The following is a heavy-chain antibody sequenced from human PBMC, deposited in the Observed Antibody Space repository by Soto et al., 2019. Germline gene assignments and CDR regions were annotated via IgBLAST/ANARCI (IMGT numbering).Heavy chain of an antibody. D-gene: IGHD6-19*01. CDR2: ISGSGNNT. Sequence: GALRLSCAASGFTFSSYAMSWVRQAPGKGLDWVSAISGSGNNTYYADSVKGRFTISRDISKNTLYLQMNSLRAEDTAMYYCATGPGWYTSCWYDYWGQGTLVTVSS. J-gene: IGHJ4*02. V-gene: IGHV3-23*01. CDR3: ATGPGWYTSCWYDY. CDR1: GFTFSSYA.